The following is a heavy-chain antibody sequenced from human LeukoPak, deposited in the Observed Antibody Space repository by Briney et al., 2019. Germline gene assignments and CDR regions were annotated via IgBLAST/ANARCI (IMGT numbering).Heavy chain of an antibody. V-gene: IGHV3-30-3*01. J-gene: IGHJ4*02. Sequence: GGSLRLSCAASGFTFSSYAMHWVRQAPGKGLEWVAVISYDGSNKYYADSVKGRFTISRDNSKNTLYLQMNSLRAEDTAVYYCAKERSRMTFDYWGQGTLVTVSS. CDR1: GFTFSSYA. CDR3: AKERSRMTFDY. D-gene: IGHD1-14*01. CDR2: ISYDGSNK.